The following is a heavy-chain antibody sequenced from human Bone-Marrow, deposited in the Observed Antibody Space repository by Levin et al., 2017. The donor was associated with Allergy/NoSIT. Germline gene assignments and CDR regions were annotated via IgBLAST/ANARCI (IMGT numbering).Heavy chain of an antibody. V-gene: IGHV3-7*03. CDR3: ARDSFGYNSLEY. D-gene: IGHD1-1*01. CDR1: ELTLSNYY. CDR2: IKGDGSYK. Sequence: PGGSLRLSCAASELTLSNYYMTWVRQAPGKGLEWVGHIKGDGSYKGYVDSVRGRFTMSRDNAKNSVYLQMNGLRAEDTAVYYCARDSFGYNSLEYWGQGTLVTVSS. J-gene: IGHJ4*02.